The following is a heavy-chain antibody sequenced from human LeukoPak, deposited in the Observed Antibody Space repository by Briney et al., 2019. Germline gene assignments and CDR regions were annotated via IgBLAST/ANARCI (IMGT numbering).Heavy chain of an antibody. CDR2: IYYSGST. V-gene: IGHV4-30-4*08. D-gene: IGHD2-2*02. CDR1: GGSISSGDYY. CDR3: ARGWGVGYCSSTSCYIVWDY. Sequence: SQTLSLTCTVSGGSISSGDYYWSWIRQPPGKGLEWTGYIYYSGSTYYNPSLKSRVTISVDTSKNQFSLKLSSVTATDTAVYYCARGWGVGYCSSTSCYIVWDYWGQGTLVTVSS. J-gene: IGHJ4*02.